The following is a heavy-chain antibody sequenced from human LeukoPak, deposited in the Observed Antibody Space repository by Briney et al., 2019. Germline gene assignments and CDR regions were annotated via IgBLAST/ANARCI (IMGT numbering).Heavy chain of an antibody. CDR3: ASWDGSSRDY. CDR2: IYYSGSA. CDR1: GGSIGSYY. V-gene: IGHV4-59*01. Sequence: SETLSLTCTVSGGSIGSYYWSWIRQPPGKGLEWIGYIYYSGSANYNPSLKSRVTISVDTSKNQFSLKLSSVTAADTAVYYCASWDGSSRDYWGQGTLVTVSS. J-gene: IGHJ4*02. D-gene: IGHD3-16*02.